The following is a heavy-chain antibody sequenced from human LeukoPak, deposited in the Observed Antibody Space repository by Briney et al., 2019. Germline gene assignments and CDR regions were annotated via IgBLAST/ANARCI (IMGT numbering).Heavy chain of an antibody. CDR2: IYSAGSI. CDR3: ARRAGAYTHPYDY. CDR1: GFPFVANP. V-gene: IGHV3-53*01. J-gene: IGHJ4*02. Sequence: GGSLNFSFTVSGFPFVANPLSWFRKPPGRGLGGVSFIYSAGSIYYSDSVKGRFTISIDNSKNTLYLQMNSLRAEDTAVYYCARRAGAYTHPYDYWGQGTLVTVSS. D-gene: IGHD3-16*01.